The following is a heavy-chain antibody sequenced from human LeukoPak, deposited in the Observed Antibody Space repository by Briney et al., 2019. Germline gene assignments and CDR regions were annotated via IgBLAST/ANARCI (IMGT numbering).Heavy chain of an antibody. J-gene: IGHJ5*02. CDR1: GGSISSYY. V-gene: IGHV4-30-4*08. D-gene: IGHD3-22*01. Sequence: SETLSLTCTVSGGSISSYYWNWIRQPPGKGLEWIGYIYYSGNTYYNPSLKTRVTISVDTSKNQFSLKLSSVTAADTAVYYCARRGKWLQLFDPWGQGTLVTVSS. CDR3: ARRGKWLQLFDP. CDR2: IYYSGNT.